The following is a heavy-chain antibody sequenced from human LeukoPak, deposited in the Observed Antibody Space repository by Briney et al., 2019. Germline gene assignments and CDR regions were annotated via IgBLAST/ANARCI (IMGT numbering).Heavy chain of an antibody. CDR2: ISGTSVYI. CDR1: GFNFGDYS. V-gene: IGHV3-21*01. J-gene: IGHJ2*01. Sequence: GGSLRLSCVASGFNFGDYSMNWVRQAPGKGLEWVASISGTSVYIYSADSLKGRLTVSRDNTKNALYLQMNSLRVEDTALYYCARDRSLDYYDSGTYYNWYFDLWGRGTLVTVYS. D-gene: IGHD3-10*01. CDR3: ARDRSLDYYDSGTYYNWYFDL.